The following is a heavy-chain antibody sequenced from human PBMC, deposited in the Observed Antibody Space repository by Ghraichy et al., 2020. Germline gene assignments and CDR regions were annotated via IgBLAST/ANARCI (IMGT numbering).Heavy chain of an antibody. J-gene: IGHJ2*01. CDR2: ITGSSITI. V-gene: IGHV3-48*01. D-gene: IGHD6-13*01. Sequence: ETLSLTCEGSGFSFSDYSMIWVRLTPRKALEWVSYITGSSITIFYTDSVKGRFTISRDNAKNSLYLQMNSLRAEDMAVYYCARLPLPRRAAVGDWYFDLCGRGTLVTVSS. CDR1: GFSFSDYS. CDR3: ARLPLPRRAAVGDWYFDL.